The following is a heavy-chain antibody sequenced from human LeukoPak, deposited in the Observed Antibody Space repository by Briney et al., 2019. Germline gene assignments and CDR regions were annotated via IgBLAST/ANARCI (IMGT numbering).Heavy chain of an antibody. J-gene: IGHJ5*02. CDR2: IYNSGSS. CDR1: GGSISSYY. V-gene: IGHV4-4*08. CDR3: ARDFSSGWRRNWFDP. Sequence: PSETLSLTCTVSGGSISSYYWSWIRQPPGKGLEWIGCIYNSGSSNYNPSLKSRVTISVDTSNNQFSLKVSSVTAADTAVYYCARDFSSGWRRNWFDPWGQGTLVTVSS. D-gene: IGHD6-19*01.